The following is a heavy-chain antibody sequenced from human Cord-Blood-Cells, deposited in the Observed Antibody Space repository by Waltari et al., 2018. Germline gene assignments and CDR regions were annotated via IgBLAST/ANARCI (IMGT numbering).Heavy chain of an antibody. CDR2: IKQDGSEK. D-gene: IGHD5-12*01. V-gene: IGHV3-7*01. J-gene: IGHJ4*02. CDR1: GFTFSSLW. Sequence: EVQLVESGGGLVQPGGSLRLSCAASGFTFSSLWMSWVRQAPGKGLEWVANIKQDGSEKYYVDSVKGRFTISRDNAKNSLYLQMNSLRAEDTAVYYCARDYQWLREWGQGTLVTVSS. CDR3: ARDYQWLRE.